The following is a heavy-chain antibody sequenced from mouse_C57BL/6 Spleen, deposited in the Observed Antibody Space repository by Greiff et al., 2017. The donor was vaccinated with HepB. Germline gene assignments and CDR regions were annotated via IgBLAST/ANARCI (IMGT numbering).Heavy chain of an antibody. J-gene: IGHJ4*01. D-gene: IGHD1-1*01. V-gene: IGHV1-59*01. Sequence: QVQLQQPGAELVRPGTSVKLSCKASGYTFTSYWMHWVKQRPGQGLEWIGVIDPSDSYTNYNQKFKGKATLTVDTSASTDYMQLSSLTSEDSAVYYCARRSGHGSSPYYAMDYWGQGTSVTVSS. CDR2: IDPSDSYT. CDR3: ARRSGHGSSPYYAMDY. CDR1: GYTFTSYW.